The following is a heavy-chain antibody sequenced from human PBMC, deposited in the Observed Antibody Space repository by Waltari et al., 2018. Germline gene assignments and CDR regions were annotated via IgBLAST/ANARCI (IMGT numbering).Heavy chain of an antibody. CDR3: ARVGIRGSGYYRGVDF. Sequence: EVQLVESGGGLVQPGGSLRLSCAASGFTFSSHWMHWVRQAPGKGLVWGARSNGDGSSTSYADSVKGRFTISRDNAKNTLYLQMNNLRAEDTAVYYCARVGIRGSGYYRGVDFWGQGTLVTVSS. J-gene: IGHJ4*02. CDR1: GFTFSSHW. CDR2: SNGDGSST. D-gene: IGHD3-22*01. V-gene: IGHV3-74*01.